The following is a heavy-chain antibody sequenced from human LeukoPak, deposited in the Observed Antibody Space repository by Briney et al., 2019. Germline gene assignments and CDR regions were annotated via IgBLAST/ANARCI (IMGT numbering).Heavy chain of an antibody. D-gene: IGHD3-10*01. CDR2: IYYSGST. Sequence: PSETLSLTCTVSGGSISSYYWSWIRQPPGKGLEWIGYIYYSGSTNYNPSLKSRVTISVDTSKNQFSLKLSSVTAADTAVYYCARVRPLTNYYYYMDVWGKGTTVTISS. V-gene: IGHV4-59*01. CDR1: GGSISSYY. CDR3: ARVRPLTNYYYYMDV. J-gene: IGHJ6*03.